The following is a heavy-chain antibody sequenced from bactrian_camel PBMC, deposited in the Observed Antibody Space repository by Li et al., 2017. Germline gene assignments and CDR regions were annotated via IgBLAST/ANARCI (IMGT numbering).Heavy chain of an antibody. J-gene: IGHJ4*01. CDR2: ISSGGGTT. V-gene: IGHV3S40*01. D-gene: IGHD5*01. CDR1: GITLSTSD. Sequence: DVQLVESGGGVVQPGGSRRLSCVISGITLSTSDMSWVRQSPGRGLEWVSSISSGGGTTYYADSVKGRFTISRDNAKNTVYLQMNSLKPEDTAVYYCVAETMGWIYNYWGQGTQVTVS. CDR3: VAETMGWIYNY.